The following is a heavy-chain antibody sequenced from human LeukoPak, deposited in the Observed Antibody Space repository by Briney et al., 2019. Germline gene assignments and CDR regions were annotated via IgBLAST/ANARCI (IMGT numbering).Heavy chain of an antibody. J-gene: IGHJ5*02. Sequence: GGSLRLSCAASGFSFGTYAMSWVRQALGKGLEWVAAISDSGTRTYYADSVRGRFAISRDTPQNTLYLHMHSLRAEDTAVYYCARDIPLFGEFDHWGQGSLVIVSS. CDR1: GFSFGTYA. V-gene: IGHV3-23*01. CDR3: ARDIPLFGEFDH. CDR2: ISDSGTRT. D-gene: IGHD3-10*02.